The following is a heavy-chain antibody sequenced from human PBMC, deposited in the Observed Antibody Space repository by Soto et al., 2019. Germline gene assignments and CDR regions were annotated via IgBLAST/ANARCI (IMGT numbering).Heavy chain of an antibody. CDR2: IYNSGST. D-gene: IGHD5-18*01. Sequence: QVQLQESGPGLVKPSETLSLTCTVSGGSVSSSSPFWSWIRQPPGKGLEWIGYIYNSGSTNYNPSVQRRDTISAHTAKIQFSLKLNSVTAADTAVYYCARGRGYSYGIDYWGQGTLVTVSS. V-gene: IGHV4-61*01. J-gene: IGHJ4*02. CDR1: GGSVSSSSPF. CDR3: ARGRGYSYGIDY.